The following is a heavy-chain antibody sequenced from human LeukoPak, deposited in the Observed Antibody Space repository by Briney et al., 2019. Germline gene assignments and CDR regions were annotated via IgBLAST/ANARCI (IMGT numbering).Heavy chain of an antibody. CDR1: GFTFRSYW. D-gene: IGHD2-15*01. J-gene: IGHJ4*02. CDR2: INSGESST. CDR3: ARAGAFSGVVAASTIDY. Sequence: GGSLRLSCAASGFTFRSYWMHWVRQAPGKGLVWVSRINSGESSTSYSDSERGRFTISRDNAKNTLYLQMNSLRAEDTAVYYCARAGAFSGVVAASTIDYWGQGTLVTVSS. V-gene: IGHV3-74*01.